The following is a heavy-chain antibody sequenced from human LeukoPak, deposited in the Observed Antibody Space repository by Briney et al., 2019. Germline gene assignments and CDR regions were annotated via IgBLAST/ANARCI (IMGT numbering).Heavy chain of an antibody. Sequence: PSETLSLTCTVSGGSISSYYWSWIRQPPGKGLEWIGYIYYSGSTNYNPSLKSRVTISVDTSKNQFSLKLSSVTAEDTAVYYCAKDEQWLDYYYGMDVWGQGTTVTVSS. D-gene: IGHD6-19*01. CDR3: AKDEQWLDYYYGMDV. CDR1: GGSISSYY. J-gene: IGHJ6*02. V-gene: IGHV4-59*01. CDR2: IYYSGST.